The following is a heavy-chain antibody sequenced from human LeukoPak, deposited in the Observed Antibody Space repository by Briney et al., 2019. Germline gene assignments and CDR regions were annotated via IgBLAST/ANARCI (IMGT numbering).Heavy chain of an antibody. V-gene: IGHV3-23*01. J-gene: IGHJ5*02. CDR3: TTDLLTMVREAIP. CDR2: ISSTGGTT. CDR1: GITFSSYG. Sequence: GGSLRLSCAASGITFSSYGMSWVRQAPGKGLEWVSSISSTGGTTYYADSVKGRFTISRDNSKNTLYLQMNSLKTEDTAVYYCTTDLLTMVREAIPWGQGTLVTVSS. D-gene: IGHD3-10*01.